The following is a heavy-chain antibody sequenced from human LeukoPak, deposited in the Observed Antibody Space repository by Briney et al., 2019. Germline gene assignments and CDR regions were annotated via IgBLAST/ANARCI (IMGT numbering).Heavy chain of an antibody. J-gene: IGHJ6*02. V-gene: IGHV4-31*03. CDR1: GGSISSGGYY. CDR2: IYYSGGT. Sequence: SETLSLTCTVSGGSISSGGYYWSWIRQHPGKGLEWIGYIYYSGGTYYNPSLKSRVTISVDTSKNQFSLKLSSVTAADTAVYYCARGEVATTTVEWFYYGMDVWGQGTTVTVSS. D-gene: IGHD5-12*01. CDR3: ARGEVATTTVEWFYYGMDV.